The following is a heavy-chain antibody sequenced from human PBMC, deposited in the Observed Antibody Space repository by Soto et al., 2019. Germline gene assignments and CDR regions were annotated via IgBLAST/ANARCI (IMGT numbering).Heavy chain of an antibody. CDR1: GVSISNSGYF. D-gene: IGHD1-1*01. CDR3: AKQGTAPNNWFGP. V-gene: IGHV4-39*01. J-gene: IGHJ5*02. CDR2: VFSRGST. Sequence: PSETLSLTCTVSGVSISNSGYFWGWIRQPPGRGLEWIGTVFSRGSTYYNPSLKSRVTISVDTSYNQLSLKLSSVTAADTAVYYCAKQGTAPNNWFGPWGQGTLVTVSS.